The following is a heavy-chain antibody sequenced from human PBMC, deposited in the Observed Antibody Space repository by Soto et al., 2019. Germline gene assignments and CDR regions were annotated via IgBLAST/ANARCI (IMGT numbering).Heavy chain of an antibody. CDR2: IYYSGST. J-gene: IGHJ5*02. CDR1: GGSISSGDYY. D-gene: IGHD3-22*01. V-gene: IGHV4-30-4*01. CDR3: ARGHYYDSSGYPPNWFDP. Sequence: QVQLQESGPGLVKPSQTLSLTCTVSGGSISSGDYYWSWIRQPPGKGLEWIGYIYYSGSTYYNPSLKSRVTISVDTSKNQFSLKLSSVTAADTAVYYCARGHYYDSSGYPPNWFDPWGQGTLVTVSS.